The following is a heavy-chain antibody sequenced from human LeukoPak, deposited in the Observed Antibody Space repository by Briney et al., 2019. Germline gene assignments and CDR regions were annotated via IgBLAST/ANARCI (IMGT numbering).Heavy chain of an antibody. D-gene: IGHD1-26*01. CDR3: ARVRSSGSSFHLFDY. CDR2: IYYRGST. CDR1: GGSISSSSYY. V-gene: IGHV4-39*07. Sequence: ASETLSLTCTVSGGSISSSSYYWGWIRQPPGKGLEWIGSIYYRGSTYYNPSLKSRVAISVDTSKNQFSLKLSFVTAADTAVYYCARVRSSGSSFHLFDYWGQGTLVTVSS. J-gene: IGHJ4*02.